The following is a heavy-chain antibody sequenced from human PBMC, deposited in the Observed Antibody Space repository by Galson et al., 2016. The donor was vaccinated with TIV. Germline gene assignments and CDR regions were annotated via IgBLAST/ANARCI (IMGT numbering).Heavy chain of an antibody. D-gene: IGHD4-17*01. J-gene: IGHJ6*03. CDR1: GGSISSNNYY. V-gene: IGHV4-30-4*01. CDR3: ARELGHDYGEKDFFYYYMDV. Sequence: LSLTCSVSGGSISSNNYYWSWIRQPPGKGLEWIGYIYYGGSTYYNPSLKSRVTMSVDTSKNHFSLNLSSVTAADTAVYYCARELGHDYGEKDFFYYYMDVWGKGTTVTVSS. CDR2: IYYGGST.